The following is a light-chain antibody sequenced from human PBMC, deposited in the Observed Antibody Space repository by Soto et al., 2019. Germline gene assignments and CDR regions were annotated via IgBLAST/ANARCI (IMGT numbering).Light chain of an antibody. J-gene: IGKJ2*01. CDR1: QSVSSN. CDR3: HRYNNWPQYT. V-gene: IGKV3-15*01. Sequence: EIVMTQSPATLSVSPGERATLSCRASQSVSSNLAWYQQTPGQAPRLLIYGVSTRATCIPARFTGSGSGTEFTLTISSLQSEDFAMYYCHRYNNWPQYTFGQGTNLEIK. CDR2: GVS.